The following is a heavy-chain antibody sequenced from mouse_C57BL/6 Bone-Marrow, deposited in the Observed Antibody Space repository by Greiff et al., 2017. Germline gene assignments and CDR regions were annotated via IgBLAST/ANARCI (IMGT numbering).Heavy chain of an antibody. D-gene: IGHD1-1*01. CDR3: ARDGITTVVADWYFDV. Sequence: ESGPGLVKPSQSLSLTCSVTGYSITSGYYWNWIRQFPGNKLEWMGYISYDGSNNYNPSLKNRISITRDTSKNQVFLKLNSVTTEDTATYYCARDGITTVVADWYFDVWGTGTTVTVSS. J-gene: IGHJ1*03. V-gene: IGHV3-6*01. CDR2: ISYDGSN. CDR1: GYSITSGYY.